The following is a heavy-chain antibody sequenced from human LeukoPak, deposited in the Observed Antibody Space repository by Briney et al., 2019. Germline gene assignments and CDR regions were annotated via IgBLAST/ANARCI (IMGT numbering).Heavy chain of an antibody. CDR2: IIHIFGTA. CDR1: GGTFSSYA. Sequence: SVKVSCKASGGTFSSYAISWVRQAPGQGLEWMGGIIHIFGTANYAQKFQGRVTITADESTSTAYMELSSLRSEDTAVYYCARDDCSGGSCYFDYWGQGTLVTVSS. V-gene: IGHV1-69*13. CDR3: ARDDCSGGSCYFDY. J-gene: IGHJ4*02. D-gene: IGHD2-15*01.